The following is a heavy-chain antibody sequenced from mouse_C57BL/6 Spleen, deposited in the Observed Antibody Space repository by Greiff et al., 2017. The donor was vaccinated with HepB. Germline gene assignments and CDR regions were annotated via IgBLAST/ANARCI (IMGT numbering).Heavy chain of an antibody. Sequence: VKLQQSGAELVRPGASVKLSCKASGYTFTDYYINWVKQRPGQGLEWIARIYPGSGNTYYNEKFKGKATLTAEKSSSTAYMQLSSLTSEDSAVYFCARCEYYGSSPYFDYWGQGTTLTVSS. CDR3: ARCEYYGSSPYFDY. V-gene: IGHV1-76*01. D-gene: IGHD1-1*01. CDR2: IYPGSGNT. CDR1: GYTFTDYY. J-gene: IGHJ2*01.